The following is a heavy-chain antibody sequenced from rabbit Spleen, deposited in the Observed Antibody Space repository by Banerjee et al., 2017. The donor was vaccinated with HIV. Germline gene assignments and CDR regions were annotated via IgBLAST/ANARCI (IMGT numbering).Heavy chain of an antibody. D-gene: IGHD2-1*01. CDR2: IYDGSSRST. V-gene: IGHV1S40*01. CDR3: ARSDDYGDFTFNL. Sequence: QSLEESGGDLVKPGASLTLTCTASGFSFSSDFYMCWVRQAPGKGLEWIACIYDGSSRSTKYASWAKGRFTISKTSSTTVTLQMTSLTVADTATYFCARSDDYGDFTFNLWGQGTLVTVS. J-gene: IGHJ4*01. CDR1: GFSFSSDFY.